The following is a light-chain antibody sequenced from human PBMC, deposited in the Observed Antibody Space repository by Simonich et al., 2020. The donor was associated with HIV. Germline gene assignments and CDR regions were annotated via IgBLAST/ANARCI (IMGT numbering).Light chain of an antibody. CDR3: SSYTSSSTLWV. J-gene: IGLJ3*02. V-gene: IGLV2-14*03. CDR1: SSDVGGYNY. CDR2: DVR. Sequence: QSALTQPASVSGSPGQSITISCTGPSSDVGGYNYFSWYQQPPGKAPKLMIYDVRNMPAGVSNRFSGSKSGNTASLTISGLQAEDEADYYCSSYTSSSTLWVFGGGTKLTVL.